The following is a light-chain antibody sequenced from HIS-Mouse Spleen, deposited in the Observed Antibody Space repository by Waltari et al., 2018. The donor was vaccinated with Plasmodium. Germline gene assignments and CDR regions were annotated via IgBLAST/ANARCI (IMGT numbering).Light chain of an antibody. Sequence: AFQLTQSPSSLSASVGDRVTITCRASQGISSALAWYQQKPGKAPKLLIYDASSLESGVPSRFSGSGSGTDFTLTISSLQPEDFATYYCQQFNSYPPPFGQGTRLEIK. J-gene: IGKJ5*01. V-gene: IGKV1-13*02. CDR3: QQFNSYPPP. CDR1: QGISSA. CDR2: DAS.